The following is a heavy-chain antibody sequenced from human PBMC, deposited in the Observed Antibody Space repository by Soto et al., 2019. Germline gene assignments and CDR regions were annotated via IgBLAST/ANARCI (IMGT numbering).Heavy chain of an antibody. CDR2: ISYDGGNT. V-gene: IGHV3-64*01. CDR3: ARVPTKSHIVVVTAIFLYGMDV. Sequence: GGSLRLSCAASGFTFSNYEMHWVRQAPGKGLEYVSGISYDGGNTDYAKSVKGRFTISRDNSENTLYLQMGSLIAEDMAVYYCARVPTKSHIVVVTAIFLYGMDVWGQGTTVTVSS. CDR1: GFTFSNYE. J-gene: IGHJ6*02. D-gene: IGHD2-21*02.